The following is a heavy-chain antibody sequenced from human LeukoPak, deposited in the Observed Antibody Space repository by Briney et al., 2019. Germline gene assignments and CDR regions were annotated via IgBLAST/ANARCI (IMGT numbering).Heavy chain of an antibody. CDR3: ARDGNWNVLQFDY. D-gene: IGHD1-1*01. Sequence: ASVKVCCKASGYTFTDYYLHWVRQAPGQGLEWMGWINPNSGGTNYAQKFQGRVTMTRDTSITTAYMELSRLRSDDRAVYYCARDGNWNVLQFDYRGQGTLVTVSS. V-gene: IGHV1-2*02. CDR2: INPNSGGT. CDR1: GYTFTDYY. J-gene: IGHJ4*02.